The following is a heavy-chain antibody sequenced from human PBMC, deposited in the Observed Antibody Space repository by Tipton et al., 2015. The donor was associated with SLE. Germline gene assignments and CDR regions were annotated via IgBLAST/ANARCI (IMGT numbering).Heavy chain of an antibody. Sequence: SLRLSCEASGFPFSSYVMHWVRQAPGKGLEWVALISFDGSNTYYADSMKGRLTISRDNSKNTLYLQMNSLRADDTAVYFCASPYGGDYYDSSGYHLWGQGTLVTVSS. J-gene: IGHJ4*02. CDR2: ISFDGSNT. CDR1: GFPFSSYV. CDR3: ASPYGGDYYDSSGYHL. D-gene: IGHD3-22*01. V-gene: IGHV3-30*04.